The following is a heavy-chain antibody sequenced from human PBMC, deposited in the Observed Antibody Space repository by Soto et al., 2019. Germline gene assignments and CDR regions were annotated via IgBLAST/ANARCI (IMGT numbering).Heavy chain of an antibody. CDR3: ARGKNYYGSGSYHKIRTNWFDP. Sequence: SETLSLTCAVYGGSFSGYYWSWIRQPPGKGLEWIGEINHSGSTNYNPSLKSRVTISVDTSKNQFSLKLSSVTAADTAVYYCARGKNYYGSGSYHKIRTNWFDPWGQGTLVTVSS. CDR2: INHSGST. CDR1: GGSFSGYY. J-gene: IGHJ5*02. V-gene: IGHV4-34*01. D-gene: IGHD3-10*01.